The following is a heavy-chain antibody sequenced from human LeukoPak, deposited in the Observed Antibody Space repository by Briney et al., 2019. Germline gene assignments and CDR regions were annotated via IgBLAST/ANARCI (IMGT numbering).Heavy chain of an antibody. J-gene: IGHJ1*01. CDR2: IIPILGIA. Sequence: GASVKVSCKASGGTFSSYAISWVRQAPRQGLEWMGRIIPILGIANYAQKFQGRVTITADKSTSTAYMELSSLRSEDTAVYYCARCSSSWCAEYFQHWGQGTLVTVSS. V-gene: IGHV1-69*04. CDR3: ARCSSSWCAEYFQH. CDR1: GGTFSSYA. D-gene: IGHD6-13*01.